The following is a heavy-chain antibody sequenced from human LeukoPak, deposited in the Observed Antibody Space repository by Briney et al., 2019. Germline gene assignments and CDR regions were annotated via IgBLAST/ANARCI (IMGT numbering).Heavy chain of an antibody. J-gene: IGHJ4*02. CDR2: IYWDDDK. Sequence: SGPTLVNPTQTLTLTCTFSGFSLSTSGVGVGWIRQPPGKALEWLALIYWDDDKRSSPSLKSRLTITKDTSKNQVVLTMTNLHPVDPATSYCPHRRGSGWYYWGKGTLVTVSS. D-gene: IGHD6-19*01. V-gene: IGHV2-5*02. CDR3: PHRRGSGWYY. CDR1: GFSLSTSGVG.